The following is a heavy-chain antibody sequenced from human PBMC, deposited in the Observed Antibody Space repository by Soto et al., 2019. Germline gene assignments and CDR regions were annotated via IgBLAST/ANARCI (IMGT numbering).Heavy chain of an antibody. J-gene: IGHJ6*02. D-gene: IGHD1-26*01. V-gene: IGHV3-23*01. CDR2: ISSSGAGT. Sequence: SRSLSWAASGFTFSSYAMTWVRPAPGKGLEWVSGISSSGAGTNYAGSVKGRFTISRDNSKNTVYLQMNSLRAEDTAVYYCAKGKLFVGVTIFGMDVWGQGTTVTVSS. CDR1: GFTFSSYA. CDR3: AKGKLFVGVTIFGMDV.